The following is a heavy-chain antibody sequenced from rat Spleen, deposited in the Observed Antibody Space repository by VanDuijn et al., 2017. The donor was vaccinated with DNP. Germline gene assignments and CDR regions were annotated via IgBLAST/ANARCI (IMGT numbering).Heavy chain of an antibody. CDR2: INPDGGTT. J-gene: IGHJ1*01. V-gene: IGHV5-58*01. Sequence: EVQLVETGGGLVQPGRSLKLSCVASGFTFSTYWMYWIRQAPGKGLEWVASINPDGGTTYYPDSVKGRFTISRDNAKSSLYLQMDSLRSEDTATYYCTTEGDISSYWYFDFWGPGTMVTVSS. CDR1: GFTFSTYW. CDR3: TTEGDISSYWYFDF. D-gene: IGHD4-1*01.